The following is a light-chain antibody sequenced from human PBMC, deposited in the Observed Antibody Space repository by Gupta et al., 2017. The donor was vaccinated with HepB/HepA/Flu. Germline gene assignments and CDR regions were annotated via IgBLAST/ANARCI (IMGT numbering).Light chain of an antibody. V-gene: IGKV2-28*01. J-gene: IGKJ2*01. CDR3: RQALQNPEYT. Sequence: DIVMTQSPLSLPVTPGEPASISCRSSQSLRHSNGYNYLDWYLQKPGQSPQLLIYLGSNRDAGVTDRFSGSGLGKDFTLKISRGEEEDVGVYYCRQALQNPEYTFGQGTKMEIK. CDR2: LGS. CDR1: QSLRHSNGYNY.